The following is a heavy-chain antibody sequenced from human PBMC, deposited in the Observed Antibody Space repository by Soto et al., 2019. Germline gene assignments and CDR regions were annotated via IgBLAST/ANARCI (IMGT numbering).Heavy chain of an antibody. J-gene: IGHJ4*02. D-gene: IGHD3-22*01. CDR1: GYSFTSYW. V-gene: IGHV5-10-1*01. CDR3: ARQGGAHLPTITTIAGY. Sequence: GESLKISCKGSGYSFTSYWISWVRQMPGKGLEWMGRIDPSDSYTNYSPSFQGHVTISADKSISTAYLQWSSLKASDTAMYYCARQGGAHLPTITTIAGYWGQGTLVTVSS. CDR2: IDPSDSYT.